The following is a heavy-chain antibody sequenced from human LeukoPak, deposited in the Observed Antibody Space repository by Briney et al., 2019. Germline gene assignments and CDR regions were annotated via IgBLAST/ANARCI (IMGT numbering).Heavy chain of an antibody. V-gene: IGHV3-9*01. Sequence: GGSLRLSCAASGFTFDDYAMHWVRQVPGKGLEWVSGISWNRDYIGYADSVKGRFTISRDNAKNSLYLQMNSLRAEDTAVYYCARASATLTAAFDIWGQGTMVTVSS. J-gene: IGHJ3*02. CDR1: GFTFDDYA. D-gene: IGHD4-17*01. CDR2: ISWNRDYI. CDR3: ARASATLTAAFDI.